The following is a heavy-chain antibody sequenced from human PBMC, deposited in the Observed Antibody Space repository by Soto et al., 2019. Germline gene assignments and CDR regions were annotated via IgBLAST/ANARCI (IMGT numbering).Heavy chain of an antibody. J-gene: IGHJ4*02. Sequence: PSETLSLTCTVSGVSIRSYYWSWIRQPPGKGLEWIGHIYYSGSTNYNSSLKSRVTMSVDTSKNQFSLKLRSVTAADTAVYYCARGGAQISSLTTFDYWGQGTLVTVSS. V-gene: IGHV4-59*01. D-gene: IGHD1-26*01. CDR1: GVSIRSYY. CDR3: ARGGAQISSLTTFDY. CDR2: IYYSGST.